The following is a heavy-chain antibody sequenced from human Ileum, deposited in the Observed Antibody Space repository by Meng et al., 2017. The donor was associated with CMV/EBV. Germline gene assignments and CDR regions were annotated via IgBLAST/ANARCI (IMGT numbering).Heavy chain of an antibody. Sequence: QVHLQESGPGLVKPSEPLSLPCTVSGGSVTSHWWSWIRQSAGKGLEWIGRIYITGRTNYNPSLKSRVTLSIDKSKDQFSLRLNSVTAADTAVYYRTRDLLVAAAAVFDSWGQGTLVTVSS. CDR3: TRDLLVAAAAVFDS. V-gene: IGHV4-4*07. J-gene: IGHJ4*02. CDR2: IYITGRT. CDR1: GGSVTSHW. D-gene: IGHD6-13*01.